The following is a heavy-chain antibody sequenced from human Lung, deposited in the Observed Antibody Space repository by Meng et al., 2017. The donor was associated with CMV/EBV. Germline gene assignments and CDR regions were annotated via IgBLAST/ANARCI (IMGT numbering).Heavy chain of an antibody. CDR2: IYYSGCT. Sequence: SXTXSLXCPISSGXTTRSGYYRGWIRQPPGKGLEWIGSIYYSGCTYYNPSLKSRVTISVDTSKNQFTLKLSSVTAADTAVYYCARDQVRAAAGIWELDHAFDIWXQGTXVTVSS. J-gene: IGHJ3*02. CDR1: SGXTTRSGYY. V-gene: IGHV4-39*06. D-gene: IGHD6-13*01. CDR3: ARDQVRAAAGIWELDHAFDI.